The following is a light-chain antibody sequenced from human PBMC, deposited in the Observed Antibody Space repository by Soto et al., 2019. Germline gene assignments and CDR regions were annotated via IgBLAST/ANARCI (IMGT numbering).Light chain of an antibody. Sequence: QSALTQPACVSGSPGQSITISCTGTSSDVGGYNYVSWYQHHPGKAPKLIIYDVSNRPSGVSNRFSGSKSGNTASLTISGLQAEDEADYYCTSYTSSITPYVFGTGTKVTVL. J-gene: IGLJ1*01. CDR3: TSYTSSITPYV. V-gene: IGLV2-14*03. CDR1: SSDVGGYNY. CDR2: DVS.